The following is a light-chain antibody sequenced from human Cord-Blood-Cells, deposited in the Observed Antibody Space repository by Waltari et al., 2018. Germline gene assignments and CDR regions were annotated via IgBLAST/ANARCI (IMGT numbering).Light chain of an antibody. CDR3: QSADSSGTYWV. CDR1: ALPKQY. CDR2: KDS. V-gene: IGLV3-25*03. Sequence: SYELTQSPSVSVSPGQTARITCSGDALPKQYAYWYQQKQGQAPVLVIYKDSERPSGIPERFSGSSSGTTVTLTMSGVQAEDEADYYCQSADSSGTYWVFGGGTKLTVL. J-gene: IGLJ3*02.